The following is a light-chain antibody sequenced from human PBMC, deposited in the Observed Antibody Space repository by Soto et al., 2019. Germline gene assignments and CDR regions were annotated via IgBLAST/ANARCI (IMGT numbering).Light chain of an antibody. CDR3: QQYHNWPPWT. J-gene: IGKJ1*01. CDR2: GAS. V-gene: IGKV3-15*01. CDR1: QSVSSN. Sequence: EIVMTQSPATLSVSPGERATLSCRASQSVSSNLAWYQQKPGQAPRLLIYGASTRATGIPARFSGSGPGTEFTLTISSLQSEDFTVYFCQQYHNWPPWTFGQGTKVDIK.